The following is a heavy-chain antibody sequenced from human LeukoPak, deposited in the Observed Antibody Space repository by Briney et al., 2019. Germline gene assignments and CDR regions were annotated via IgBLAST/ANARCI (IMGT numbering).Heavy chain of an antibody. J-gene: IGHJ6*02. V-gene: IGHV4-4*02. CDR3: ARQKWEQQGRDYYFNGLDV. CDR2: IYLYGTT. CDR1: AGSISSSSW. D-gene: IGHD1-26*01. Sequence: SETLSLTCSVSAGSISSSSWRSWVRQSPVKGLEWIGEIYLYGTTNYNPSLKSRVTMSVDRSKNQFSLKLSSVTAADTAVYYCARQKWEQQGRDYYFNGLDVWGPGTTVTVSS.